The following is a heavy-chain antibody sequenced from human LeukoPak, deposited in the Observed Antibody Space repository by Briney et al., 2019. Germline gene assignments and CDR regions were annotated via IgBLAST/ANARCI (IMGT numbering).Heavy chain of an antibody. Sequence: AGGSLRLSCAASGFTFSSYPMHWVRQAPGKGLEWVAVISYDGSEKHYADPVKGRFTISRGNSKNTLYLQMNSLRAEDTAVYYCAREGSSGYYPYWGQGILVTVSS. J-gene: IGHJ4*02. D-gene: IGHD3-22*01. V-gene: IGHV3-30-3*01. CDR3: AREGSSGYYPY. CDR1: GFTFSSYP. CDR2: ISYDGSEK.